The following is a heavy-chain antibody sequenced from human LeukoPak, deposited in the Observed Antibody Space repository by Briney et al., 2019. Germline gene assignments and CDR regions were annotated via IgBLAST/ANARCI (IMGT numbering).Heavy chain of an antibody. V-gene: IGHV3-66*01. D-gene: IGHD1-26*01. CDR1: GFTVSSNY. CDR3: ARDGRPLDGSYFNYFGY. CDR2: IYSGGST. J-gene: IGHJ4*02. Sequence: GGSLRLSCAASGFTVSSNYMSWVRQAPGKGLEWVSVIYSGGSTYYADSVKGRFTISRDNSKNTLYLQMNSLRAEDTAVYYCARDGRPLDGSYFNYFGYWGQGTLVTVSS.